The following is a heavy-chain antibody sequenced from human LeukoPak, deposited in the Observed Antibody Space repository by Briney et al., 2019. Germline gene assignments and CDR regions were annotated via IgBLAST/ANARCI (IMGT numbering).Heavy chain of an antibody. D-gene: IGHD1-26*01. J-gene: IGHJ3*02. CDR2: ISSSSSTI. V-gene: IGHV3-48*04. CDR3: ARRALGATRAFDI. Sequence: GGSLRLSCAASGFTFSSYSMNWVRQAPRQGLDWVSYISSSSSTIYYADSVKGRFTISRDNAKNSLYLQMNSLRAEDTAVYYCARRALGATRAFDIWGQGTMVTVSS. CDR1: GFTFSSYS.